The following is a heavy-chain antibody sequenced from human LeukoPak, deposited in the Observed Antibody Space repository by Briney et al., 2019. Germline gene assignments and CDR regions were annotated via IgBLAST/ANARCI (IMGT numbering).Heavy chain of an antibody. CDR1: GVSISSYY. CDR2: ISYSGST. J-gene: IGHJ5*02. V-gene: IGHV4-59*01. Sequence: PSETLSLTCTGSGVSISSYYWSWIRQPPGKGLVWIACISYSGSTKYNTSLKSRVTISVDTSKNQLSLKLSSVTAADTAVYYCAREPGFDSSGYLNWFDPWGQGTLVTVSS. D-gene: IGHD3-22*01. CDR3: AREPGFDSSGYLNWFDP.